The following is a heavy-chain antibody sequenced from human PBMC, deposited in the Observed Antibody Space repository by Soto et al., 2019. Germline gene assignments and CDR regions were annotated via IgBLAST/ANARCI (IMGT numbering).Heavy chain of an antibody. CDR1: GFTLRSFT. CDR3: TRDASRDSSARGWFDP. D-gene: IGHD6-13*01. V-gene: IGHV3-21*01. Sequence: GSLRLSCAASGFTLRSFTMNWVRQAPGKGLEWVSTISSNSAYIYYTDALRGRFTISRDNAKNSLHLQMNSLRAEDTAVYYCTRDASRDSSARGWFDPWGPGTLVTVSS. CDR2: ISSNSAYI. J-gene: IGHJ5*02.